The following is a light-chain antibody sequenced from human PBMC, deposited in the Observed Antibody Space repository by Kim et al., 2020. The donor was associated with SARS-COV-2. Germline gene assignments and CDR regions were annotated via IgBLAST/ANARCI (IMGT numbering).Light chain of an antibody. V-gene: IGKV1-17*01. CDR3: LQHSTYPIT. CDR1: QDIRND. CDR2: GAS. J-gene: IGKJ5*01. Sequence: ASVGDRGTITCRASQDIRNDLGWYQQNPGRAPRRLIYGASSLQSGVPSRFSGSGSGTEFTLTISSVQPEDFATYFCLQHSTYPITFGQGTRLEIK.